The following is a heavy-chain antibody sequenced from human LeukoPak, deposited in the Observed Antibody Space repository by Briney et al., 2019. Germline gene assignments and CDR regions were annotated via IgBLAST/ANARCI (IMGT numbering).Heavy chain of an antibody. Sequence: ASVKVSCKASGGTFISYAISWVRQAPGQGLEWMGWISAYNGNTNYAQKLQGRVTMTTDTSTSTAYMELRSLRSDDTAVYYCATSFSGSYSYFDYWGQGTLVTVSS. CDR1: GGTFISYA. D-gene: IGHD1-26*01. CDR2: ISAYNGNT. J-gene: IGHJ4*02. CDR3: ATSFSGSYSYFDY. V-gene: IGHV1-18*01.